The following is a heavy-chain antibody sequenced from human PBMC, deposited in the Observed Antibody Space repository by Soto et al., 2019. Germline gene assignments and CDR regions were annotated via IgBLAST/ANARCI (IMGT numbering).Heavy chain of an antibody. CDR3: AREAEVGSRIFDY. V-gene: IGHV3-33*01. CDR2: IWSDGNNR. D-gene: IGHD1-26*01. CDR1: GFTFNSCV. Sequence: GGSLRLSCAASGFTFNSCVMHWVRQAPGKGLEWVSYIWSDGNNRDYADSVKGRFTISRDNSKNMLFLQVNSLRAEDTAVYYCAREAEVGSRIFDYWGLGTLVTVSS. J-gene: IGHJ4*02.